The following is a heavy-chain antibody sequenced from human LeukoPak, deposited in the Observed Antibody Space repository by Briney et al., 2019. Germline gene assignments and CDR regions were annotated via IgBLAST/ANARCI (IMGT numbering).Heavy chain of an antibody. CDR3: ARDGGGFDL. J-gene: IGHJ2*01. CDR1: GGSISSYY. V-gene: IGHV4-59*01. Sequence: PSETLSLTCTVSGGSISSYYWSEIRQPPCKGLEWIGYIYDSGSTKYNPSLKSRVNTSVDTSKNQFSLKLRSVTAADTAVYFCARDGGGFDLWGRGTLVTVSS. CDR2: IYDSGST. D-gene: IGHD3-10*01.